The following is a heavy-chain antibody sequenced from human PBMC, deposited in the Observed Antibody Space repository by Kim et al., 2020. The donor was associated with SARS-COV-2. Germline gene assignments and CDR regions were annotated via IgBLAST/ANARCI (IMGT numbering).Heavy chain of an antibody. D-gene: IGHD6-19*01. CDR2: T. J-gene: IGHJ3*02. CDR3: ERDNGWYAFDM. V-gene: IGHV4-59*01. Sequence: TNQNPSLKRRVTISADTSKNQFTLKVSSVTAADTAVYYCERDNGWYAFDMWGQGTMVTVSS.